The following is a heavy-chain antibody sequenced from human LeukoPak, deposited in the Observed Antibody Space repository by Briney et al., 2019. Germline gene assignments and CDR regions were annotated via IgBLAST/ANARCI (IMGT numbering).Heavy chain of an antibody. CDR2: INPNRGGR. CDR3: ARVWSAVPPGMHV. V-gene: IGHV1-2*02. J-gene: IGHJ6*03. CDR1: GYTFTRYY. D-gene: IGHD6-19*01. Sequence: ASVKVSCKASGYTFTRYYMHWVGQAPGQGREGRGGINPNRGGRNDEQKFQGRVTMTRDTYISTAYMALSRLRSDDTAVYYRARVWSAVPPGMHVWGKGTTVTVSS.